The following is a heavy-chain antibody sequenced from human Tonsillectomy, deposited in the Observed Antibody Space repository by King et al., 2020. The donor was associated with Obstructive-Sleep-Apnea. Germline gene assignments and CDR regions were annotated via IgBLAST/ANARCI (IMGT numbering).Heavy chain of an antibody. D-gene: IGHD5-18*01. CDR3: ARDGYNYGSWDY. J-gene: IGHJ4*02. CDR1: GGSISSSSYY. Sequence: QLQESGPGLVKPSETLSLTCNVSGGSISSSSYYWGWIRQPPGKGLEWIGSMYYSGSTYYNPSLKSRVTISVDTSKNQLSLKLSSVTAADTAVYYCARDGYNYGSWDYWGQGTLVTVSS. CDR2: MYYSGST. V-gene: IGHV4-39*07.